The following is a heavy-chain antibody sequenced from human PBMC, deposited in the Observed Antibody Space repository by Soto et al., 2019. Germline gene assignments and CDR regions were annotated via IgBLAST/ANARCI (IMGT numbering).Heavy chain of an antibody. Sequence: QVQLVESGGGVVQPGRSLRLSCAASGFTFSSYAMHWVRQAPGKGLEWVAVISYDGSNKYYADSVKGRFTISRDNSKNTLDRQMHSLRSEDTPVYYCARAGYSSGWYGDNWFYPWGQGTLVTVSS. V-gene: IGHV3-30-3*01. D-gene: IGHD6-19*01. CDR1: GFTFSSYA. CDR3: ARAGYSSGWYGDNWFYP. CDR2: ISYDGSNK. J-gene: IGHJ5*02.